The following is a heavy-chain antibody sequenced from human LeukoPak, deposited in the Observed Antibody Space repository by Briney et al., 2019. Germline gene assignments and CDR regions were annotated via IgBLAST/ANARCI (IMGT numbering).Heavy chain of an antibody. D-gene: IGHD6-19*01. V-gene: IGHV3-21*01. J-gene: IGHJ6*02. CDR3: ARDRIPVASRGMDV. CDR2: ISSSSSYI. CDR1: GFTSSSYS. Sequence: GGSLRLSCAASGFTSSSYSMNWVRQAPGKGLEWVSSISSSSSYIYYADSVKGRFTISRDNAKNSLYLQMNSLRAEDTAVYYCARDRIPVASRGMDVWGQGTTVTLSS.